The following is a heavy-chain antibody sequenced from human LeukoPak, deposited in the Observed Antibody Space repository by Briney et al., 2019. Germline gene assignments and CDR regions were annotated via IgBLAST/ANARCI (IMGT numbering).Heavy chain of an antibody. J-gene: IGHJ4*02. CDR3: ARHQDGYGDYFDF. V-gene: IGHV4-59*08. CDR2: IHYSGRT. D-gene: IGHD5-24*01. Sequence: PPETLSLTCTVSGGSISNYYWSWIRQPPGKGLEWIGYIHYSGRTKYDPSLESRVTISVDTSKNQFSLKGSSVTAPDTAIYYCARHQDGYGDYFDFWGQGILVTVSS. CDR1: GGSISNYY.